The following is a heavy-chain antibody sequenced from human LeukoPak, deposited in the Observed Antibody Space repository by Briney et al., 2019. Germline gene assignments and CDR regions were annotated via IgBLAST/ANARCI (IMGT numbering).Heavy chain of an antibody. J-gene: IGHJ4*02. V-gene: IGHV4-59*12. CDR2: IYYSGST. CDR3: ARLYSSSWGSRYYFDY. Sequence: PSETLSLTCTVSGGSISSYYWSWIRQPPGKGLEWIGYIYYSGSTNYNPSLKSRVTISVDTSKNQFSLKLSSVTAADTAVYYCARLYSSSWGSRYYFDYWGQGTLVTVSS. D-gene: IGHD6-13*01. CDR1: GGSISSYY.